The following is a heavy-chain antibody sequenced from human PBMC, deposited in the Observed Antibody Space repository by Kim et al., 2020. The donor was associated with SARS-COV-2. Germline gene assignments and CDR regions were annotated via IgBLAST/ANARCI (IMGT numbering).Heavy chain of an antibody. Sequence: NYEQKFQGRVTITADKSTSTAYMELSSLRSEDTAVYYCARDQDGDYVLGYWGQGTLVTVSS. CDR3: ARDQDGDYVLGY. J-gene: IGHJ4*02. D-gene: IGHD4-17*01. V-gene: IGHV1-69*04.